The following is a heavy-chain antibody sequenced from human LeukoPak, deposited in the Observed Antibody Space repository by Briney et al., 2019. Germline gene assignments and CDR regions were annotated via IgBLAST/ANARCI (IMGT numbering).Heavy chain of an antibody. V-gene: IGHV4-4*07. Sequence: PSETLSLTCTVSGGSISSYYWSWIRQPAGKGLEWIGRIYTSGSTNYNPSLKSRVTMSVDTYKNQFSLKLSSVTAADTAVYYCARVSGYCSSTSCPPEFDIWGQGTMVTVSS. CDR3: ARVSGYCSSTSCPPEFDI. CDR2: IYTSGST. D-gene: IGHD2-2*01. CDR1: GGSISSYY. J-gene: IGHJ3*02.